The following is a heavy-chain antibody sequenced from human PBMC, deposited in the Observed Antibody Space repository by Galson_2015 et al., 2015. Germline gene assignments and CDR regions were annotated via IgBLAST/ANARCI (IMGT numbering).Heavy chain of an antibody. V-gene: IGHV4-39*01. J-gene: IGHJ5*02. CDR2: IYYSGNT. Sequence: SETLSLTCTVSGGSISSSSYYWGWIRQPPGKGLEWIGSIYYSGNTHYNPSLKSRVTISVDTSKNQFSLKLSSVTAADTAVYYCARATFAGWFDPWGQGTLVTVSS. CDR1: GGSISSSSYY. CDR3: ARATFAGWFDP.